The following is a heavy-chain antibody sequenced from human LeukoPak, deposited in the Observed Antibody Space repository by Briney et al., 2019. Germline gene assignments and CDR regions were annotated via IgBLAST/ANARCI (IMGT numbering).Heavy chain of an antibody. CDR3: ARDHEGGSGSPVLLMDV. D-gene: IGHD3-10*01. CDR1: GGSFSGYY. J-gene: IGHJ6*03. Sequence: SETLSLTCAVYGGSFSGYYWSWIRQPPGKGLEWIGEINHSGSTNYNPSLKSRVTISVDTSKNQFSLKLSSVTAADTAVYYCARDHEGGSGSPVLLMDVWGKGTTVTVSS. CDR2: INHSGST. V-gene: IGHV4-34*01.